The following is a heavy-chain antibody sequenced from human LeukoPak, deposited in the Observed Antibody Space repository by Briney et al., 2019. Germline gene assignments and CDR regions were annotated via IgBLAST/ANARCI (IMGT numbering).Heavy chain of an antibody. CDR2: ISSGSSYI. J-gene: IGHJ3*02. D-gene: IGHD7-27*01. CDR3: ARSNWAQNAFDI. Sequence: PGGSLRLSYAAPGFTFSSYSMNWVRQAPGKGLEWVSSISSGSSYIYYADSVKGRFTISRDNAKNSLYLQMNSLRAEDTAVYYCARSNWAQNAFDIWGQGTMVTVSS. V-gene: IGHV3-21*01. CDR1: GFTFSSYS.